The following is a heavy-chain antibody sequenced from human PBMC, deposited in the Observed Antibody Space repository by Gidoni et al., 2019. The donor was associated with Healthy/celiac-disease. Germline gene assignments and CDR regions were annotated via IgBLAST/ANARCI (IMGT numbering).Heavy chain of an antibody. V-gene: IGHV3-72*01. CDR3: ARGASYYYDSSGYLTPDNYWYFDL. Sequence: EVQLVESGGGLVQPGGSLRLSCAASGFTFSDHYMDWVRQAPGKGLEWVGRTRNKANSYTTEYAASVKGRFTISRDDSKNSLYLQMNSLKTEDTAVYYCARGASYYYDSSGYLTPDNYWYFDLWGRGTLVTVSS. J-gene: IGHJ2*01. CDR1: GFTFSDHY. CDR2: TRNKANSYTT. D-gene: IGHD3-22*01.